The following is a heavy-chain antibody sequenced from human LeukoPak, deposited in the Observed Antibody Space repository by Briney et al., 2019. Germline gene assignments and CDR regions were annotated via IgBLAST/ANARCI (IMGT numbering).Heavy chain of an antibody. Sequence: SGTLSLTCTVSGGSISSYYWSWIRQPAGKGLEWIGRIYTSGSTNYNPSLKSRVTMSVDTSKNQFSLKLSSVTAADTAVYYCASTSSSFSPLTHWGQGTLVAVSS. CDR3: ASTSSSFSPLTH. J-gene: IGHJ4*02. CDR2: IYTSGST. CDR1: GGSISSYY. V-gene: IGHV4-4*07. D-gene: IGHD6-13*01.